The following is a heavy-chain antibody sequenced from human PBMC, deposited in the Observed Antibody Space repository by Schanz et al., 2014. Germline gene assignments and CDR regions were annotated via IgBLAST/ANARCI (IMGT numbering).Heavy chain of an antibody. CDR3: ARAGGPEDVFDI. CDR2: INGYNGHT. Sequence: QGQLVQSGPEVKEPGASVKVSCKASGYTFISYGITWVRQAPGQGLEWMGWINGYNGHTLYAQKLQGRVTMTTDTSTSTAYMELSSLRSDDTAVYYCARAGGPEDVFDIWGQGTILTVSS. V-gene: IGHV1-18*01. CDR1: GYTFISYG. J-gene: IGHJ3*02.